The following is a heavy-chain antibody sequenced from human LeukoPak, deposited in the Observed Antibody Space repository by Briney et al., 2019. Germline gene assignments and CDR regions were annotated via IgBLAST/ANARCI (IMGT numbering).Heavy chain of an antibody. Sequence: GGSLRLSCAASGFTFSSYWMSWVRQAPGKGLEWVANIKQDGSEKYYVDSVKCRFTISRDNAKNSLYLQMNSLRAEDTAVYYCARDGDCSSTSCYAGYFDYWGQGTLVTVSS. V-gene: IGHV3-7*01. CDR1: GFTFSSYW. CDR2: IKQDGSEK. D-gene: IGHD2-2*01. CDR3: ARDGDCSSTSCYAGYFDY. J-gene: IGHJ4*02.